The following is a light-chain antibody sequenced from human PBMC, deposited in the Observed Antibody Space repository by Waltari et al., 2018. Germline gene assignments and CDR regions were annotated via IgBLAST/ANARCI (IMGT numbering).Light chain of an antibody. CDR1: QSISSW. V-gene: IGKV1-5*03. J-gene: IGKJ2*01. CDR2: KAS. Sequence: DIQMTQSPSPLSASVGARVTITCRASQSISSWLAWYQQKPGKAPKLLIYKASSLESGGPSRFSGSGSGTEFTLTISSLQPDDFATYYCQQYNSYSPAYTFGQGTKLEIK. CDR3: QQYNSYSPAYT.